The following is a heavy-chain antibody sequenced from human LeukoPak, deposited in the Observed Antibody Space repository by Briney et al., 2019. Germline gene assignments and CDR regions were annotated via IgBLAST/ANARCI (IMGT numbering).Heavy chain of an antibody. CDR1: GFTFSNAW. D-gene: IGHD3-3*01. CDR3: TTDKQSITIFGVVTSYYFDY. CDR2: IKSKTDGGTT. V-gene: IGHV3-15*01. J-gene: IGHJ4*02. Sequence: GGSLRLSCAASGFTFSNAWMSWVRQAPGKGLEWVGRIKSKTDGGTTDYAAPVKGRFTISSDDSKNTLYLQMNSLKTEDTAVYYCTTDKQSITIFGVVTSYYFDYWGQGTLVTVSS.